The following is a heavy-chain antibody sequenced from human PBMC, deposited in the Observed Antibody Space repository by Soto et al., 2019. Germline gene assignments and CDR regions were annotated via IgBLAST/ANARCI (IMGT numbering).Heavy chain of an antibody. CDR3: ARSVVVPTAPDY. J-gene: IGHJ4*02. CDR1: GYTFTSYA. CDR2: INAGNGNT. Sequence: ASVKVSCKASGYTFTSYAMHWVRQAPGQRLEWMGWINAGNGNTKYSQKFQGRVAITRDTSASTAYMELSSLRSEDTAVYYCARSVVVPTAPDYWGQGTLVTVSS. D-gene: IGHD2-2*01. V-gene: IGHV1-3*01.